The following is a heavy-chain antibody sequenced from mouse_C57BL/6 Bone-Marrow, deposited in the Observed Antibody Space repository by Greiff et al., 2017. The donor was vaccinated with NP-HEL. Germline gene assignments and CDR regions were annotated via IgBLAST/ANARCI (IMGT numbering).Heavy chain of an antibody. Sequence: EVKLMESGPELVKPGASVKISCKASGYSFTGYYMNWVKQSPEKSLEWIGEINPSTGGTTYNQKFKAKATLTVDKSSSTAYMQLKSLTSEDSAVYYCARRRFYYYGSPWYFDVWGTGTTVTVSS. CDR3: ARRRFYYYGSPWYFDV. V-gene: IGHV1-42*01. CDR2: INPSTGGT. CDR1: GYSFTGYY. D-gene: IGHD1-1*01. J-gene: IGHJ1*03.